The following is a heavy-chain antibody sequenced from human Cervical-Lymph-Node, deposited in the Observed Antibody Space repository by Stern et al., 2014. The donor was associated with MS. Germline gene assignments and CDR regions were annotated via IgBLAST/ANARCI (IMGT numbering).Heavy chain of an antibody. CDR2: DFLHDEQ. CDR3: ARIKSGYVDFDY. Sequence: QITLKESGPVLVKPTETLTLTCTVSGFSLSNAGMGVSWIRQPPGKALEWLAHDFLHDEQSYSTSLKSRLTISKDTSKSQVVLTMTNMDPVDTATYYCARIKSGYVDFDYWGQGTLVTVSS. V-gene: IGHV2-26*01. CDR1: GFSLSNAGMG. J-gene: IGHJ4*02. D-gene: IGHD3-3*01.